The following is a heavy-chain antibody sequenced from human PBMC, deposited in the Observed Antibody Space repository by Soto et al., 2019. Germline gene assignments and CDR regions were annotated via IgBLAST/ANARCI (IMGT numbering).Heavy chain of an antibody. D-gene: IGHD1-26*01. CDR2: ISGSGFKK. CDR3: AKNQGVELVPLATVDWFDP. Sequence: GGSLRLSCAASGFIFENFGMSWVRQAPGKGLEWISSISGSGFKKYYADSVKGRFTISRDNSKSTMYLELNNLSAEDTAVYHCAKNQGVELVPLATVDWFDPWGQGSVVTVSS. V-gene: IGHV3-23*01. CDR1: GFIFENFG. J-gene: IGHJ5*02.